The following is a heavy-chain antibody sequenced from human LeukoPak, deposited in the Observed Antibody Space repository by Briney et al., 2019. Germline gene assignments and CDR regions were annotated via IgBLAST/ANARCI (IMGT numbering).Heavy chain of an antibody. CDR3: ARGVTIPPGYGMDV. CDR2: MNPNSGNT. CDR1: GYTFTSYD. J-gene: IGHJ6*02. Sequence: ASVKVSCKASGYTFTSYDINWVRQATGQGLEWMGWMNPNSGNTGYAQKFQGRVTMTRNTSISTAYMELSSLRSADTAVYYCARGVTIPPGYGMDVWGQGTTVTVSS. V-gene: IGHV1-8*01. D-gene: IGHD3-9*01.